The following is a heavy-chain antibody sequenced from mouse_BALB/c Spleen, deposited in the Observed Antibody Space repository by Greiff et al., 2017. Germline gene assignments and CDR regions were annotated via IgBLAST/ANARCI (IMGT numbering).Heavy chain of an antibody. V-gene: IGHV10-1*02. CDR2: IRSKSNNYAT. J-gene: IGHJ1*01. Sequence: VQLKESGGGLVQPKGSLKLSCAASGFTFNTYAMNWVRQAPGKGLEWVARIRSKSNNYATYYADSVKDRFTISRDDSQSMLYLQMNNLKTEDTAMYYCVRQGGNYEGYFDVWGAGTTVTVSS. CDR3: VRQGGNYEGYFDV. D-gene: IGHD2-1*01. CDR1: GFTFNTYA.